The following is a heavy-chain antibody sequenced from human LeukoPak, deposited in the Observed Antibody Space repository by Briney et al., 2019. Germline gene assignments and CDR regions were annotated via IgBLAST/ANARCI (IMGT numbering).Heavy chain of an antibody. CDR2: ISYDGSNK. D-gene: IGHD3-10*01. CDR1: GFTFSRYG. J-gene: IGHJ4*02. CDR3: AKGDPYGSGSYPVDY. Sequence: PGGSLRPSCAASGFTFSRYGMHWVRQASGKGLEWVALISYDGSNKYYADSVKGRFTISRDNSKNTLYLQMNSLGPEDTAVYYCAKGDPYGSGSYPVDYWGQGTLVTVSS. V-gene: IGHV3-30*18.